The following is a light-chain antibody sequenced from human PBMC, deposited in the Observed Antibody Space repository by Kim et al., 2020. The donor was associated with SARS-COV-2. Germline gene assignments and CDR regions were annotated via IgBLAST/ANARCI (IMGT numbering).Light chain of an antibody. V-gene: IGLV2-14*01. Sequence: QSALTQPASVSGSPGQSITISCSGSSIDIGTYTYVSWYQHHPYRAPKLIIFQVNNRPSGISDRFSGSKSGNTASLTISGLQAEDEADYYCSSYSNTNTFWVFGGGTQLTVL. CDR2: QVN. J-gene: IGLJ3*02. CDR1: SIDIGTYTY. CDR3: SSYSNTNTFWV.